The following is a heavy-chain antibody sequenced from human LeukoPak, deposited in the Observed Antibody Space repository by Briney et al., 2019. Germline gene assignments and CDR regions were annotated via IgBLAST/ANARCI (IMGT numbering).Heavy chain of an antibody. V-gene: IGHV3-23*01. J-gene: IGHJ4*02. CDR3: ATRGQWLVPPN. CDR1: GFTFSSYA. D-gene: IGHD6-19*01. CDR2: ISGSGGST. Sequence: GGSLRLSCAASGFTFSSYAMSWVRQAPGKGLEWVSAISGSGGSTYYADSVKGRFTISRDNSKNTLYPQMNSLRAEDTAVYYCATRGQWLVPPNWGQGTLVTVSS.